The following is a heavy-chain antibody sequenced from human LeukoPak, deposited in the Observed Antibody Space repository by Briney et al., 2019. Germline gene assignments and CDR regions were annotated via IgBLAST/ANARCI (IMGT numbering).Heavy chain of an antibody. V-gene: IGHV3-30*04. D-gene: IGHD3-10*01. CDR1: GFTFSSYA. CDR2: ISYDGSNK. J-gene: IGHJ6*04. Sequence: GGSLRLSCAASGFTFSSYAIHWVRQAPGKGLEWVAVISYDGSNKYYADSVKGRFTISRDNSKNTLYLQMNSLRAEDTAVYYCARDQVVRGAPYYYYGMDVWGKGTTVTVSS. CDR3: ARDQVVRGAPYYYYGMDV.